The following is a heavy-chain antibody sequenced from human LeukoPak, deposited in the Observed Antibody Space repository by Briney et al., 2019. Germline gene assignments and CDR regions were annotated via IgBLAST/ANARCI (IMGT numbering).Heavy chain of an antibody. Sequence: GASVKVSCKASGYTLTSYGISWVRQAPGQGLEWMGWISAYNGNTNYAQKLQGRVTMTTDTSTSTAYMELRSLRSDDTAVYYCASLYCSSTSCYPPFDPWGQGTLVTVSS. V-gene: IGHV1-18*01. CDR3: ASLYCSSTSCYPPFDP. CDR1: GYTLTSYG. CDR2: ISAYNGNT. J-gene: IGHJ5*02. D-gene: IGHD2-2*01.